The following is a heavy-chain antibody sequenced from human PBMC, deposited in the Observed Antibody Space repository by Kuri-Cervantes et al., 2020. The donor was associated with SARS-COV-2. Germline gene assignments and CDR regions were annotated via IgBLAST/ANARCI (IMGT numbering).Heavy chain of an antibody. CDR1: GFTFSSYG. CDR3: VRDGDHWNIDY. Sequence: GSLRLSCAASGFTFSSYGMHWVRHAPGKGLEWVAVISYDGSNKYYADSVKGRFTISRDNAKNMLFLQMNSLRAEDTAVYYCVRDGDHWNIDYWGQGNLVTGAS. J-gene: IGHJ4*01. D-gene: IGHD1/OR15-1a*01. V-gene: IGHV3-30*03. CDR2: ISYDGSNK.